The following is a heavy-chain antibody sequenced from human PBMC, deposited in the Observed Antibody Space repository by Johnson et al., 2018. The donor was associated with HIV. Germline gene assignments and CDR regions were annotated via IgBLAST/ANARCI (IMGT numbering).Heavy chain of an antibody. V-gene: IGHV3-30*18. CDR2: ISYDGSNK. J-gene: IGHJ3*02. D-gene: IGHD6-19*01. CDR1: GFTFGSYG. CDR3: AKVIAVAGTGAFDI. Sequence: QVQLVESGGGVVQPGGSLRLSCAASGFTFGSYGMHWVRQAPGKGLEWVAVISYDGSNKYSADSVKGRFTISRDDSKNTLYLQMNSLIPEDTAVYYCAKVIAVAGTGAFDIWGQGTMVTVSS.